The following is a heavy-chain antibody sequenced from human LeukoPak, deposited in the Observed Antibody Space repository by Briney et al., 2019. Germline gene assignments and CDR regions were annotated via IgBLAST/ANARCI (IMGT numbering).Heavy chain of an antibody. Sequence: SETLSLTCAVYGGSFSGYYWSWIRQPPGKGLEWIGSIYYSGSTYYNPSLKSRVTISVDTSKNQFSLKLSSVTAADTAVYYCARQKSQGIAVAGHFDYWGQGTLVTVSS. CDR3: ARQKSQGIAVAGHFDY. D-gene: IGHD6-19*01. J-gene: IGHJ4*02. CDR2: IYYSGST. CDR1: GGSFSGYY. V-gene: IGHV4-34*01.